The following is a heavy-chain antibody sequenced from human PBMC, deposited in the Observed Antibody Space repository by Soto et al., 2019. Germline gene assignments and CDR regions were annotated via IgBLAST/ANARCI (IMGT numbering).Heavy chain of an antibody. CDR1: GLTVSHNY. CDR3: VRPRPSGENYGMDV. D-gene: IGHD3-16*01. CDR2: LYTEGTT. J-gene: IGHJ6*02. V-gene: IGHV3-53*01. Sequence: PGGSLRLSCVASGLTVSHNYMAWVRQAPEMGLEWVSILYTEGTTYYADSVKGRFTIPRDSFKNTLFLQMDSLRAEDTAVYYCVRPRPSGENYGMDVWGQGTTVTVSS.